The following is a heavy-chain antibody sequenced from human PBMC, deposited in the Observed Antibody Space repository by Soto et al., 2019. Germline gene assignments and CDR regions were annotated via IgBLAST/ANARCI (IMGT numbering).Heavy chain of an antibody. CDR3: AYSTAGYSYGYIADPDIDS. V-gene: IGHV1-69*02. Sequence: AASVKVSCKASGGTFSSYTISWVRQAPGQGLEWMGRIIPILGIANYAQKFQGRVTITADKSTSTAYMELSSLRSEDTAVYYCAYSTAGYSYGYIADPDIDSWGQGTLVTVSS. D-gene: IGHD5-18*01. CDR1: GGTFSSYT. CDR2: IIPILGIA. J-gene: IGHJ4*02.